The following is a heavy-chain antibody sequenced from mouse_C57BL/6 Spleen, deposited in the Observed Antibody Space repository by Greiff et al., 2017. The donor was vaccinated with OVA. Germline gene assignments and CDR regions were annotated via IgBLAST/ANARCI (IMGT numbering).Heavy chain of an antibody. CDR3: ARPGYYDYDGRGYAMDY. D-gene: IGHD2-4*01. J-gene: IGHJ4*01. Sequence: EVKLMESGGDLVKPGGSLKLSCAASGFTFSSYGMSWFRQTPDKRLEWVATISSGGSYTYYPDSVKGRFTITRDNAKNTLYLQMSSLKSEDTAMYYCARPGYYDYDGRGYAMDYWGQGTSVTVSS. V-gene: IGHV5-6*01. CDR2: ISSGGSYT. CDR1: GFTFSSYG.